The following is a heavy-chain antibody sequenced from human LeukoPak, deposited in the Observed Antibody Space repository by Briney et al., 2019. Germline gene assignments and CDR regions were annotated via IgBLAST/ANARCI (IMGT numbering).Heavy chain of an antibody. D-gene: IGHD6-6*01. J-gene: IGHJ4*02. CDR1: GYSFTTYW. V-gene: IGHV5-51*01. CDR2: IYPGDSDT. Sequence: GESLKISCKGSGYSFTTYWIGWVRQMPGKGLEWMGIIYPGDSDTRYSPSFQGQVTMSADKFISTAYLQWSSLKASDTAIYYCARRGRSSNYFDYWGQGTLVTVSS. CDR3: ARRGRSSNYFDY.